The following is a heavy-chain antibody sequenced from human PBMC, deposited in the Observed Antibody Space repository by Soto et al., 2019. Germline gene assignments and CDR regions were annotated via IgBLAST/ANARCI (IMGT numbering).Heavy chain of an antibody. J-gene: IGHJ5*02. V-gene: IGHV1-8*01. Sequence: ASVKVSCKASGYTFSDYDINWVRQAAGQGLEWMGWMNPYSGNTGYAQKFQGRVTMTTDTSITTAYLELSSLTFEDTAVYYCARLFCTNGVCYRGDAGNWFDPWGQGTRVTVSS. CDR2: MNPYSGNT. D-gene: IGHD2-8*01. CDR1: GYTFSDYD. CDR3: ARLFCTNGVCYRGDAGNWFDP.